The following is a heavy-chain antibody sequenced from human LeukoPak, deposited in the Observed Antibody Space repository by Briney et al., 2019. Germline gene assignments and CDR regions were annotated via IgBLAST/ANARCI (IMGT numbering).Heavy chain of an antibody. CDR3: AIKGYYYGSGSYYNAGD. J-gene: IGHJ4*02. CDR2: ISSSSSYI. Sequence: GGSLRLSCAASGFTFSSYRMNWVRQAPGKGLEWVSSISSSSSYIYYADSVKGRFTISRDNAKNSLYLQMNSLRAEDTAVYYCAIKGYYYGSGSYYNAGDWGQGTLVTVSS. V-gene: IGHV3-21*01. D-gene: IGHD3-10*01. CDR1: GFTFSSYR.